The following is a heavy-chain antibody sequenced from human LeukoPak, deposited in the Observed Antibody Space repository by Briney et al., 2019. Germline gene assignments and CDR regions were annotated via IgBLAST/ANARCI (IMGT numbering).Heavy chain of an antibody. J-gene: IGHJ3*01. CDR2: ISPSGDIT. Sequence: GGSLRLSCAASGFHFSAHGMNWIRQAPGKGLEWVPGISPSGDITYYADSVMGRFIISRDNRKSTVSLQMNSLRAEDTALYYCVRDLDWGAFDVWGQGRMVTVSS. V-gene: IGHV3-23*01. CDR3: VRDLDWGAFDV. CDR1: GFHFSAHG. D-gene: IGHD3/OR15-3a*01.